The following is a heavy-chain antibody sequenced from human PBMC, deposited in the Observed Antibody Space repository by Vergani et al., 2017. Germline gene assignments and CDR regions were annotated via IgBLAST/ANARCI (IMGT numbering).Heavy chain of an antibody. CDR2: ISSSGSTI. CDR3: ARDRSGWYAEGNWFDP. J-gene: IGHJ5*02. V-gene: IGHV3-48*03. CDR1: GSTFSSYE. Sequence: EVQLVESGGGLVQPGGSLRLSCAASGSTFSSYEMNWVRQAPGKGLEWVSYISSSGSTIYYADSVKGRFTISRDNAKNSLYLQMNSLRAEDTAVYYCARDRSGWYAEGNWFDPWGQGTLVTVSS. D-gene: IGHD6-19*01.